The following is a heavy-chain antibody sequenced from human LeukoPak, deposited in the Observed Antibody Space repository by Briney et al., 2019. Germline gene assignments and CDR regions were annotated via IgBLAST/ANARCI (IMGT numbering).Heavy chain of an antibody. D-gene: IGHD3-22*01. CDR3: ARSGDSSAYYSF. CDR2: VSYVGST. J-gene: IGHJ4*01. CDR1: GASIRSHH. V-gene: IGHV4-59*11. Sequence: SETLSLTYTVSGASIRSHHWTWIRQPPGKGLEWIGNVSYVGSTSYSPSLKSRVTISLDTSKNQFSLEMNSVTAADTAVYYCARSGDSSAYYSFWGHGILVTVSS.